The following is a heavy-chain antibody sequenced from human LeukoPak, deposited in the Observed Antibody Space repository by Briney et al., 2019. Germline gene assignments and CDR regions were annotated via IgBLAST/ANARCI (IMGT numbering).Heavy chain of an antibody. CDR1: GGSISSSNW. Sequence: SETLSLTCAVSGGSISSSNWWSRVRQPPGKGLGWIGYSYYSGSTNYNPSLKRRVTISVDTSKNQFSLKLSSVTAADTAVYYCARIGSGSYIYYYYMDVWGKGTTVTVSS. CDR2: SYYSGST. CDR3: ARIGSGSYIYYYYMDV. J-gene: IGHJ6*03. V-gene: IGHV4-4*02. D-gene: IGHD3-10*01.